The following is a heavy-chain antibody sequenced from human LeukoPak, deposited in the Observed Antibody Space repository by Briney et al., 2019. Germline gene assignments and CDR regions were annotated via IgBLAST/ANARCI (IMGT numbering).Heavy chain of an antibody. V-gene: IGHV3-64D*06. D-gene: IGHD2-8*01. Sequence: GGSLRLSCSASGFTFTNYAMHWVRQAPGQGLEYVSAISTNGGSTVYAESVKGRFTVSRDNSKNTLFLQMSSLRAEDTAVYYCVKGVVCANGVCRTRLDYWGQGTLVTVSS. CDR3: VKGVVCANGVCRTRLDY. CDR2: ISTNGGST. CDR1: GFTFTNYA. J-gene: IGHJ4*02.